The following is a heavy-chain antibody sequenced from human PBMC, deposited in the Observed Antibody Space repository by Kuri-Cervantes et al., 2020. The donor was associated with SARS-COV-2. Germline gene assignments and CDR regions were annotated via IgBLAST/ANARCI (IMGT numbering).Heavy chain of an antibody. V-gene: IGHV4-39*07. J-gene: IGHJ4*02. D-gene: IGHD6-13*01. CDR3: ARVGRAGPFDY. CDR1: GGSISSSSYY. CDR2: IYHSGST. Sequence: SETLSLTCTVSGGSISSSSYYWGWIRQPPGKGLEWIGSIYHSGSTCYNPSLKSRVTISVDTSKNQFSLKLSSVTAADTAVYYCARVGRAGPFDYWGQGTLVTVSS.